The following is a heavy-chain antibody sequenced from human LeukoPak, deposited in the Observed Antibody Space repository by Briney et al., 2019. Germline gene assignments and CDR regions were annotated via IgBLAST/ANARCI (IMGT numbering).Heavy chain of an antibody. J-gene: IGHJ4*02. CDR2: ISSSSYI. V-gene: IGHV3-21*01. CDR1: GFTFSSYS. CDR3: ARGPDILTGAEFNY. D-gene: IGHD3-9*01. Sequence: GGSLTLSCAASGFTFSSYSMNWVRQAPGKGLEWVSSISSSSYIYYADSVKGRFTISRDNAKNSLYLQMNSLRAEDTAVYYCARGPDILTGAEFNYWGQGTLVTVSS.